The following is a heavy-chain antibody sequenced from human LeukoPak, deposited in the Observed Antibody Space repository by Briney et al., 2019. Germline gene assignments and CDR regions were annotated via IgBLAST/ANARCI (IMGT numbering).Heavy chain of an antibody. CDR1: GFTFSSYA. J-gene: IGHJ4*02. CDR3: AKLGEGGYSYDYLPYYFDY. Sequence: GGSLRLSCAASGFTFSSYAMHWVRQAPGKGLEYVSAISSNGGSTYYANSVKGRFTISRDNSKNTLYLQMGSLRAEDMAVYYCAKLGEGGYSYDYLPYYFDYWGQGTLVTVSS. V-gene: IGHV3-64*01. D-gene: IGHD5-18*01. CDR2: ISSNGGST.